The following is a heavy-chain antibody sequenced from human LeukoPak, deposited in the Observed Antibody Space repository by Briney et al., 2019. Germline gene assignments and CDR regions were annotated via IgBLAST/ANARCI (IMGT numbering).Heavy chain of an antibody. CDR1: GFTFSGYS. V-gene: IGHV3-23*01. D-gene: IGHD3-3*01. CDR3: AKLESPYNYYGMDV. CDR2: ISGSGGST. J-gene: IGHJ6*02. Sequence: GGSLRLSCAASGFTFSGYSMNWVRQAPGKGLEWVSGISGSGGSTYYADSVKGRFTISRDKSKNTLYLQMNSLRVEDTAVYYCAKLESPYNYYGMDVWGQGTTVTVS.